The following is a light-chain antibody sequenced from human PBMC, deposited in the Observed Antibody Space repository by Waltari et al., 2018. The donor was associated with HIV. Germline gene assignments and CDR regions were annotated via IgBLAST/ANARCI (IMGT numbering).Light chain of an antibody. J-gene: IGLJ2*01. CDR2: QDT. V-gene: IGLV3-1*01. CDR3: QAWDSSTVV. Sequence: SYELTQPPSVSVSPGQTASITSSGDKLGDKYACWYQQKPGQSPVLVIYQDTKRPSGSPERFSGSNPGNTATLTISGTQTLDEADYYCQAWDSSTVVFGGGTKLTVL. CDR1: KLGDKY.